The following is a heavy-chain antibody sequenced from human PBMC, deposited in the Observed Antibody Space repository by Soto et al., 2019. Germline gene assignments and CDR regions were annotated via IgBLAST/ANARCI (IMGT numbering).Heavy chain of an antibody. CDR1: GGSISSGDYY. D-gene: IGHD3-22*01. Sequence: SETLSLTCTVSGGSISSGDYYWSWIRQPPGKGLEWIGYIYYSGSTYYNPSLESRVTISVDTSKNQFSLKLSSVTAADTAVYYCARTYYYDYWFDPWGQGTLVTVSS. CDR2: IYYSGST. CDR3: ARTYYYDYWFDP. V-gene: IGHV4-30-4*01. J-gene: IGHJ5*02.